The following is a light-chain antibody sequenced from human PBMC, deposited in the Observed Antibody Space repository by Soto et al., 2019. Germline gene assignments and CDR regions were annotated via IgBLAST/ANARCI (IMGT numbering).Light chain of an antibody. V-gene: IGKV3-15*01. CDR3: QQYNSYSWT. J-gene: IGKJ1*01. Sequence: VVMTHSPATLSVAPGGGVTISCSASQGISKKVARYQHKPGPAPRLLISAVSTGATGVPARFSGSGSGTEFTLTINSLQPDDFATYYCQQYNSYSWTFGHGTKVDIK. CDR1: QGISKK. CDR2: AVS.